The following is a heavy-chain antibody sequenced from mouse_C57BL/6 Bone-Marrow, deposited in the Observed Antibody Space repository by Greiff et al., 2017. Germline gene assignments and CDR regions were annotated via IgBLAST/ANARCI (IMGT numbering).Heavy chain of an antibody. CDR2: IHPNSGST. V-gene: IGHV1-64*01. D-gene: IGHD1-1*01. Sequence: QVQLQQSGAELVKPGASVKLSCKASGYTFTSYWMHWVKQRPGQGLEWIGMIHPNSGSTNYNEKFKSKATLTVDKSSSTAYMQLSSLTSEDSAVYYCAKNYYGSHYYAMDYWGQGTSVTVSS. J-gene: IGHJ4*01. CDR3: AKNYYGSHYYAMDY. CDR1: GYTFTSYW.